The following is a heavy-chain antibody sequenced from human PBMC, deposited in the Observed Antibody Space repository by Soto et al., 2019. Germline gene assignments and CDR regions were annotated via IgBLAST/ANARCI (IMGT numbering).Heavy chain of an antibody. J-gene: IGHJ4*02. D-gene: IGHD5-18*01. CDR1: GFSLTTRGVG. CDR2: IYWDDDE. Sequence: QITLKESGPTLVKPTQTLTLTCTFSGFSLTTRGVGVGWIRQPPGKALEWLALIYWDDDEGYSPSLKSRLNITKDTSKTQVVLTMINMDPVDTATYYCAHRPRGYSYHFDYWGQGTLVTVSS. V-gene: IGHV2-5*02. CDR3: AHRPRGYSYHFDY.